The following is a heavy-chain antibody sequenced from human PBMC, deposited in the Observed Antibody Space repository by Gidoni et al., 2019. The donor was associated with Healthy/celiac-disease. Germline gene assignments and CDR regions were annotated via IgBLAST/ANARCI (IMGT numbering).Heavy chain of an antibody. D-gene: IGHD4-17*01. CDR3: VKGDYGDLSFAFDY. Sequence: EVQTVASGGGLFQPGGSLRLRCSASGFQFSSYAMHWVRQAPGKGLENVAAISTLGFYTYYADSGQGRFTISRDNSKNTLYLQMSSLRVEDTAVYYCVKGDYGDLSFAFDYWGQGTLVPFSS. J-gene: IGHJ4*02. V-gene: IGHV3-64D*06. CDR1: GFQFSSYA. CDR2: ISTLGFYT.